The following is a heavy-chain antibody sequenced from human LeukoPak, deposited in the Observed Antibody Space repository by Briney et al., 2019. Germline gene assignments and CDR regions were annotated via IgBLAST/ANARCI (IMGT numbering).Heavy chain of an antibody. CDR2: IYYSGST. J-gene: IGHJ2*01. D-gene: IGHD6-13*01. V-gene: IGHV4-39*01. CDR1: GGSISSSSYY. CDR3: ATPYSSSSRYFDL. Sequence: SETLSLTCTVSGGSISSSSYYWGWIRQPPGKGLEWIGSIYYSGSTYYNPSLKSRVTISVDTSKNQFTLKLSSVTAADTAVYYCATPYSSSSRYFDLWGRGTLVTVSS.